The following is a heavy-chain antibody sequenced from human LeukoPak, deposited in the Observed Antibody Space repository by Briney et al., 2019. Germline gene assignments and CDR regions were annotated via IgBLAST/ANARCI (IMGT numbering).Heavy chain of an antibody. CDR2: ISWNSGSI. Sequence: GGSLRLSCAASGFTFDDYAMHWVRQAPGKGLEWVSGISWNSGSIGYADSVKGRFTISRDNAKNSLYLQMNSLRAEDTALYYCAKDIVSGFVVVPAGSFVVDAFDIWGQGTMVTVSS. D-gene: IGHD2-2*01. CDR1: GFTFDDYA. CDR3: AKDIVSGFVVVPAGSFVVDAFDI. V-gene: IGHV3-9*01. J-gene: IGHJ3*02.